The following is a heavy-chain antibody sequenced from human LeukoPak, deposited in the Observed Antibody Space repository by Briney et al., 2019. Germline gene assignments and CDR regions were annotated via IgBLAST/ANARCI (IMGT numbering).Heavy chain of an antibody. Sequence: PGGSLRLSCEASGFTFSNAWMSWVRQTPGKGLEWVGRIERETKGGTTVYSASVKGRFTISRDDSKSTVYLQMISLKTEDTAVYYCTTSMRKYSTLDHWGQGTLVTVSS. V-gene: IGHV3-15*04. CDR3: TTSMRKYSTLDH. CDR1: GFTFSNAW. D-gene: IGHD2/OR15-2a*01. CDR2: IERETKGGTT. J-gene: IGHJ4*02.